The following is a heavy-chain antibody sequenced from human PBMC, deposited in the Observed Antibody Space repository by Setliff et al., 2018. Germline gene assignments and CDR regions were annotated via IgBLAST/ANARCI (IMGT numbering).Heavy chain of an antibody. V-gene: IGHV4-39*01. CDR3: ARRPRTVVVEEDY. CDR2: IYYSGST. D-gene: IGHD2-15*01. J-gene: IGHJ4*02. Sequence: SETLSLTCTVSGGSISSSSYYWGWIRQPPGKGLEWIGSIYYSGSTYYNPSLKSRVTISVDTSKNQFSLKLTSVTAADTAVYYFARRPRTVVVEEDYWGQGILVTVSS. CDR1: GGSISSSSYY.